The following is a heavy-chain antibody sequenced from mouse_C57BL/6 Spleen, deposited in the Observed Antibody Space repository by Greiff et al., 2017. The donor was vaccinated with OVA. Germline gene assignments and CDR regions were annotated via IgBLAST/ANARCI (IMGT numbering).Heavy chain of an antibody. V-gene: IGHV1-15*01. CDR3: TRRGYYDYDTWFAY. Sequence: QVQLKESGAELVRPGASVTLSCKASGYTFTDYEMHWVKQTPVHGLEWIGAIDPETGGPAYNQKFKGKAILTADKSSSTAYMELRSLTSEDSAVYYCTRRGYYDYDTWFAYWGQGTLVTVSA. CDR1: GYTFTDYE. D-gene: IGHD2-4*01. CDR2: IDPETGGP. J-gene: IGHJ3*01.